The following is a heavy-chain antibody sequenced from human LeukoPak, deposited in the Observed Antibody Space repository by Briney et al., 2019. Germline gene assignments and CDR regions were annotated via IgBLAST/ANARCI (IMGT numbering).Heavy chain of an antibody. V-gene: IGHV4-34*01. Sequence: LETLSLTCALSGGSFSDYFWGWSRQPPGKGLEWIGEINHSGRTYYNPSLKSRVTISVETSKNQFSLNLSSVTAADTAVYYCARDVVVVPAAIHYGMDVWGQGTTVTVSS. J-gene: IGHJ6*02. CDR1: GGSFSDYF. D-gene: IGHD2-2*01. CDR2: INHSGRT. CDR3: ARDVVVVPAAIHYGMDV.